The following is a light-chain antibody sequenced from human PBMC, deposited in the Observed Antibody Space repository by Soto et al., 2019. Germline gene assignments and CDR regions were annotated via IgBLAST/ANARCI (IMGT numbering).Light chain of an antibody. J-gene: IGKJ2*01. CDR1: QNISSW. CDR2: DAS. CDR3: KQYGGFCGR. V-gene: IGKV1-5*01. Sequence: DIQMTKSLPTLTSPVRNRVTIPSLSIQNISSWLAWYEQKPANAARRLIYDASSLESVVPSRFSGSGSVTEFTLTISSLQPDDFATYDCKQYGGFCGRFGQ.